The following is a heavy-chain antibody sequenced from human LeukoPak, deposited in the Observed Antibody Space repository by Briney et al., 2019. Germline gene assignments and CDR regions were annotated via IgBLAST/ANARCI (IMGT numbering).Heavy chain of an antibody. Sequence: PGRSLRLSCAASGFTFSSYGMHWVRQAPGKGLEWVAVIWYDGSNKYYADSVKGRFTISRDNSKNTLYPQMNSLRAEDTAVYYCASQDSYGGQLRWGQGTLVTVSS. J-gene: IGHJ4*02. CDR1: GFTFSSYG. CDR2: IWYDGSNK. CDR3: ASQDSYGGQLR. V-gene: IGHV3-33*01. D-gene: IGHD4-23*01.